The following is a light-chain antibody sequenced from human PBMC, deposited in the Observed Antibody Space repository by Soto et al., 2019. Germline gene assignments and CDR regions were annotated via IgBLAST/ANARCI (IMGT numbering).Light chain of an antibody. J-gene: IGLJ2*01. CDR2: DVG. V-gene: IGLV2-11*01. Sequence: QSALTQPASVSGSPGQSITISCTGTSSDIGGYNFVSWYQQHPGKAPKVMIYDVGKRPSGVPDRFSGSKSGNTASLTISGLQADDEGDYYCCSYAGSYTLVFGGGTKLTVL. CDR3: CSYAGSYTLV. CDR1: SSDIGGYNF.